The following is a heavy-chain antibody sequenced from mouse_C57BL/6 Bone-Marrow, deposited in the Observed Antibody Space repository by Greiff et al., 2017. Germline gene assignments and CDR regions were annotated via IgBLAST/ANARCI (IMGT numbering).Heavy chain of an antibody. CDR1: GFTFSNYW. V-gene: IGHV6-3*01. CDR3: TEYSNYDYYAMDY. CDR2: IRLKSDNYAT. Sequence: EVKVEESGGGLVQPGGSMKLSCVASGFTFSNYWMNWVRQSPEKGLEWVAQIRLKSDNYATHYAESVKGRFTISRDDSKSSVYLQMNNLRAEDTGIYYCTEYSNYDYYAMDYWGQGTSVTVSS. D-gene: IGHD2-5*01. J-gene: IGHJ4*01.